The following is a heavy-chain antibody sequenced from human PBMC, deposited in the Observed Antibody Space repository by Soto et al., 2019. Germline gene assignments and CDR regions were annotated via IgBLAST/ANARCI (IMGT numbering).Heavy chain of an antibody. CDR1: GFTFSSYS. CDR2: ISSSSSYI. CDR3: ARDYDFWRANWFDP. J-gene: IGHJ5*02. Sequence: GGSLRLSCAASGFTFSSYSMNWVRQAPGKGLEWVSSISSSSSYIYYADSVKGRFTISRDNAKNSLYLQMNSLRAEDTAVYYCARDYDFWRANWFDPWGQGTMVTVSS. V-gene: IGHV3-21*01. D-gene: IGHD3-3*01.